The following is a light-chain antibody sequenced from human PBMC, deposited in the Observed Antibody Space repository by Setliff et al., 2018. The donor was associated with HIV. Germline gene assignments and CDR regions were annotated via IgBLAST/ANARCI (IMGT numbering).Light chain of an antibody. V-gene: IGLV2-14*03. Sequence: ALTQPASVSGSPGQSITISCTGTSSDVGAYNYVSWYQQYPAKAPKLMIYDVSVRPSGVSTRFSGSKSGNTASLTISGLQAEDEADYYCSSYRSGNTLVFGTGTKVTVL. CDR3: SSYRSGNTLV. J-gene: IGLJ1*01. CDR2: DVS. CDR1: SSDVGAYNY.